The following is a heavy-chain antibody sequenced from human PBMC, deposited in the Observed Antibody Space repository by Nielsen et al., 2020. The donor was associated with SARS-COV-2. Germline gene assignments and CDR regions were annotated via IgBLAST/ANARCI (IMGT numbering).Heavy chain of an antibody. D-gene: IGHD1-1*01. J-gene: IGHJ5*02. Sequence: GSLRLSCAVSGASISSSSWWSWVRQPPGKGPEWIGDIYHDGTTHYNPSLKSRVTMSVDKSKNQFSLKLTSVTAADTAVYFCARQGYLHWFDPWGQGTLVTVSS. CDR2: IYHDGTT. V-gene: IGHV4-4*01. CDR3: ARQGYLHWFDP. CDR1: GASISSSSW.